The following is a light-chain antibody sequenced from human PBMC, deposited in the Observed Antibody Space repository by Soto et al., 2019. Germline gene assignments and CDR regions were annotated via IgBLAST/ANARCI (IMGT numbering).Light chain of an antibody. CDR3: SSYTSSSIDYV. J-gene: IGLJ1*01. V-gene: IGLV2-14*01. CDR2: EVS. CDR1: SSDVGGYNY. Sequence: QSALTQPASVSGSPGQSITISCTGTSSDVGGYNYVSWYQQHPGKAPKLMIYEVSNRPSGVSNRFSGSKSGNTASLTISGLQAEDEADYYCSSYTSSSIDYVFGIGTKLTV.